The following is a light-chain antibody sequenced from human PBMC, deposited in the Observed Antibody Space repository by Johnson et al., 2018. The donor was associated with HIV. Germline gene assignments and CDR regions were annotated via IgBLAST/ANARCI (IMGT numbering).Light chain of an antibody. J-gene: IGLJ1*01. CDR3: GTWDGSGGF. CDR2: DNN. V-gene: IGLV1-51*01. CDR1: TSNIGKSY. Sequence: QPVLTQPPSVSAAPGQKVTISCSGSTSNIGKSYVSWYQQLPGTAPKLLIYDNNRRPSGTPDRFSGSKSGTSATLAITGLQTGDEADYYCGTWDGSGGFFGTGTKVTVL.